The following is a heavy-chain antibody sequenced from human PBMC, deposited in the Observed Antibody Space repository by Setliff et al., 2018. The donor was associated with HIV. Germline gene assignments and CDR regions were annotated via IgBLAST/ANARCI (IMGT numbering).Heavy chain of an antibody. V-gene: IGHV4-61*09. CDR3: ASYDILTGYYGHYFDY. J-gene: IGHJ4*02. CDR1: GGSISSGSYY. Sequence: SETLSLTCTVSGGSISSGSYYWNWIRQPAGKGLEWIEHIYSSGSTNYNPSLKSRVTISVDTSKNQFSLKLSSVTAADTAVYYCASYDILTGYYGHYFDYWGQGTLVTVSS. CDR2: IYSSGST. D-gene: IGHD3-9*01.